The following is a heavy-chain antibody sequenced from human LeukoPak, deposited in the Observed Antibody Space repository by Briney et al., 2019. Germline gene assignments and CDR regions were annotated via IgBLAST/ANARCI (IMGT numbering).Heavy chain of an antibody. CDR3: ALAAAGTLDY. D-gene: IGHD6-13*01. V-gene: IGHV3-21*01. CDR2: ISSSSSYI. J-gene: IGHJ4*02. CDR1: GFTFSSYS. Sequence: PGGSLRLSCAASGFTFSSYSMNWLRQAPGKGLEWVSSISSSSSYIYYADSVKGRFTISRDDAKNSLYLQMNSLRAEDTAVYYCALAAAGTLDYWGQGTLVTVSS.